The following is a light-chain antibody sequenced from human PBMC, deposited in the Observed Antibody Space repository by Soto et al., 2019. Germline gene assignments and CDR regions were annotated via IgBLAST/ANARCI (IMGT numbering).Light chain of an antibody. V-gene: IGLV3-21*04. CDR1: NIGGKT. CDR3: HVWDSSRDHVV. Sequence: SYVLIQPPSVSVAPGKTASITCGGSNIGGKTVHWFQQKPGQAPVVVLYYDTHRPSGIPERFSGSNSGNTATLTITRVDAGDEADYYCHVWDSSRDHVVFGGGTKLTV. CDR2: YDT. J-gene: IGLJ3*02.